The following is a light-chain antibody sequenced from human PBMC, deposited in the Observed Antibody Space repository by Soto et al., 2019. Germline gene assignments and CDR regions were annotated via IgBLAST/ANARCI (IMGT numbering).Light chain of an antibody. CDR2: DAS. CDR1: QSVSSY. J-gene: IGKJ1*01. V-gene: IGKV3-11*01. Sequence: EIVLTQSPATLSLSPGERATLSCRASQSVSSYLAWYQQKPGQAPRLLIYDASNRATGIPARFSGSGSGTDFTLTISSLEPEDFAVYSCQQRSNWPPTFGQGTKVEIK. CDR3: QQRSNWPPT.